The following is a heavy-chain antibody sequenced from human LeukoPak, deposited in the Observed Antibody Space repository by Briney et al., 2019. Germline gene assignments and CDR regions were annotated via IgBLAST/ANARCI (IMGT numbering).Heavy chain of an antibody. J-gene: IGHJ4*02. CDR1: GFTFSDYY. CDR2: ISSSGSTI. CDR3: ARLYCSSTSCYFAYDY. Sequence: GGSLRLSCAASGFTFSDYYMSCIRQAPGKGLEWVSYISSSGSTIYYADSVKGRFTISRDNAKNSLYLQMNSLRAEDTAVYYCARLYCSSTSCYFAYDYWGQGTLVTVSS. V-gene: IGHV3-11*01. D-gene: IGHD2-2*01.